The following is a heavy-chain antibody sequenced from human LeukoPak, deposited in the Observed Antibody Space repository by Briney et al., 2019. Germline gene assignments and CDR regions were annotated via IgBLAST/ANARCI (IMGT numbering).Heavy chain of an antibody. Sequence: GGSLRLSCAASGFTFSSYAMHWVRQAPGKGLEWVAVISYDGSNKYYADSVKGRFTISRDNSKNTLYLQMNSLRAEDTAVYYCAKDLWQLARLNWFDPWGQGTLVTVSS. CDR2: ISYDGSNK. CDR1: GFTFSSYA. D-gene: IGHD6-6*01. V-gene: IGHV3-30-3*01. J-gene: IGHJ5*02. CDR3: AKDLWQLARLNWFDP.